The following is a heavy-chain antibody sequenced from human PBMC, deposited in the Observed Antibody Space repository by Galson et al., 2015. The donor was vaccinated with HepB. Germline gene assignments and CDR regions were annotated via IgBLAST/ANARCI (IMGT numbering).Heavy chain of an antibody. CDR2: IYYSGST. Sequence: TLSLTCTVSGGSISSSSYYWGWIRQPPGKGLEWIGSIYYSGSTYYNPSLKSRVTISVDTSKNQFSLKVSSVTAADTAVYYCARHSSGSYYDWFDPWGQGTLVTVSS. CDR1: GGSISSSSYY. J-gene: IGHJ5*02. V-gene: IGHV4-39*01. D-gene: IGHD1-26*01. CDR3: ARHSSGSYYDWFDP.